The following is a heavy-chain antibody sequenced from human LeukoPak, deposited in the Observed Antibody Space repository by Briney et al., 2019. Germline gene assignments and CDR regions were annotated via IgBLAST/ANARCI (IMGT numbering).Heavy chain of an antibody. CDR1: GDSVSSNSAA. CDR2: TYYRSKWYN. J-gene: IGHJ2*01. Sequence: SQTLSLTCAISGDSVSSNSAAWNWIRQSPSRGLEWLGRTYYRSKWYNNYPVFVRSRITINPDTSKNQFSLQLNSVTAADTAVYYCARNSGWYFGLWGRGTLVTVSS. V-gene: IGHV6-1*01. D-gene: IGHD1-7*01. CDR3: ARNSGWYFGL.